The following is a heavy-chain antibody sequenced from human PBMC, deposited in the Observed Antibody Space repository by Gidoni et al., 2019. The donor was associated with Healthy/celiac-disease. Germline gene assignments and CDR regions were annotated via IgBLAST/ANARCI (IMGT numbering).Heavy chain of an antibody. CDR1: GGTFSSYA. J-gene: IGHJ4*02. CDR3: ASLISSSDLDY. Sequence: QVQLVQSGAEVKKHGSSVQVSCKASGGTFSSYAISWVRQAPGQGLEWMGRIIPILGIANYAQKFQGRVTITADKSTSTAYMELSSLRSEDTAVYYCASLISSSDLDYWGQGTLVTVSS. V-gene: IGHV1-69*04. CDR2: IIPILGIA. D-gene: IGHD6-6*01.